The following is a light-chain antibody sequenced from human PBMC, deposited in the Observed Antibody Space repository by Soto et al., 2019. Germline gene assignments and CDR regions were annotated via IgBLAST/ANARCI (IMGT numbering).Light chain of an antibody. CDR3: SSYTSSNSLV. CDR1: SSDIGTYIY. V-gene: IGLV2-14*01. CDR2: EVG. J-gene: IGLJ2*01. Sequence: QSALTQPASVSGSPGQSITISCTGTSSDIGTYIYVSWYLQHPGKAPKLLIYEVGNRPSGVSNRFSGSKSGNTASLTISGRQAEDEADYYCSSYTSSNSLVFGGGTKLTVL.